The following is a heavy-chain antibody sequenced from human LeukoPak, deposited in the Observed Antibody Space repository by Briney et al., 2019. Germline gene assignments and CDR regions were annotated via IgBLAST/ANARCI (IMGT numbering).Heavy chain of an antibody. CDR3: TKDPNGDYVGAFDP. V-gene: IGHV3-23*01. J-gene: IGHJ5*02. Sequence: GGSLRLSCEASGFTFSSFAMTWVRQAPGKGLEWVSSITGSHGRTYNTDSVKGRFTISRDNSQNTLYLQMNSLRAENTAVYYCTKDPNGDYVGAFDPWGQGTLVTVSS. D-gene: IGHD4-17*01. CDR2: ITGSHGRT. CDR1: GFTFSSFA.